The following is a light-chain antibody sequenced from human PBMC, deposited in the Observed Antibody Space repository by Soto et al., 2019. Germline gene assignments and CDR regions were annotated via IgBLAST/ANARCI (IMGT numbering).Light chain of an antibody. Sequence: EIFLTQSPDTLSLSPGERATLSCRASQSVTNYIAWYQQSPGQAPRLLIYDASNRATGVPARFSGSGSGTDFTLTISDLEPADFGLCSCQQRLNWPPGFGQGTKVEIK. CDR3: QQRLNWPPG. CDR2: DAS. J-gene: IGKJ1*01. CDR1: QSVTNY. V-gene: IGKV3-11*01.